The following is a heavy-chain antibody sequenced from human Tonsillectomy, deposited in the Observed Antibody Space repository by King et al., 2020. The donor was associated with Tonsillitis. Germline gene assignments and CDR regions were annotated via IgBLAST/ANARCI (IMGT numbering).Heavy chain of an antibody. V-gene: IGHV1-2*02. CDR1: GYTFTGYY. CDR2: INPNSGGT. Sequence: VQLVESGAEVKKPGASVKVSCKASGYTFTGYYMHWVRQAPGQGLEWMGWINPNSGGTNYAQKFQGRVTMTRDTSISTAYMELSRLRSDDTAVYYCAGGISVAGLTYYYSSGMAVWGQGTTVTVSS. J-gene: IGHJ6*02. CDR3: AGGISVAGLTYYYSSGMAV. D-gene: IGHD6-19*01.